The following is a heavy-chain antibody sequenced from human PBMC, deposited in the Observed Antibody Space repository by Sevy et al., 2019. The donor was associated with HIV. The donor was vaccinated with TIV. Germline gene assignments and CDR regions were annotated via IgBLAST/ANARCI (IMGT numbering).Heavy chain of an antibody. D-gene: IGHD3-16*01. CDR3: AKDGESYVWGSHYDY. CDR1: GFSFSNYG. V-gene: IGHV3-23*01. CDR2: TSGSGGST. J-gene: IGHJ4*02. Sequence: GGSLRLSCEASGFSFSNYGMNWVRQAPGKGLEWVSGTSGSGGSTYYADSGKGRFTISRDNSKNTLYLQMNSLRAEDTAVYSCAKDGESYVWGSHYDYWGQGTLVTVSS.